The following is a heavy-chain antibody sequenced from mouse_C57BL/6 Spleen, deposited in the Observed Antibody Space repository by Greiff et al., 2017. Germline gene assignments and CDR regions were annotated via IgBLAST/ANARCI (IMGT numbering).Heavy chain of an antibody. Sequence: VQLKQSGPVLVKPGASVKMSCKASGYTFTDYYMNWVKQSHGKSLEWIGVINPYNGGTSYNQKFKGKATLTVDKSSSTAYMELNSLTSEDSAVYYCATDYGSRGYWGQGTTLTVSS. CDR2: INPYNGGT. CDR3: ATDYGSRGY. V-gene: IGHV1-19*01. J-gene: IGHJ2*01. CDR1: GYTFTDYY. D-gene: IGHD1-1*01.